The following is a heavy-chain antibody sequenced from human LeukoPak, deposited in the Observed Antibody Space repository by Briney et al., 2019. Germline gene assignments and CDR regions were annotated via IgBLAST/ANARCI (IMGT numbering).Heavy chain of an antibody. V-gene: IGHV1-18*01. CDR3: ARDIGYCSGGSCRYWFDP. D-gene: IGHD2-15*01. J-gene: IGHJ5*02. Sequence: ASMKVSCKASGYTSTSYGISWVRQAPGQGLEWMGWINSYNGNTNYAQKVQGRVTMTTDTSTSTVYMELRSLRSDETAVYYCARDIGYCSGGSCRYWFDPWGQGTLVTVSS. CDR1: GYTSTSYG. CDR2: INSYNGNT.